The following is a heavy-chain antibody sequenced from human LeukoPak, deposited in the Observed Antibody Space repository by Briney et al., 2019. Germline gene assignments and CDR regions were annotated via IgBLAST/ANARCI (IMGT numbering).Heavy chain of an antibody. D-gene: IGHD6-19*01. CDR1: GGSVSGHY. V-gene: IGHV4-59*02. J-gene: IGHJ4*02. CDR2: IYASRGA. Sequence: SETLSLTCAVSGGSVSGHYWDWNRHPPGKGLEWIGYIYASRGANYNPSLKSRVTISLDSSENRFSLKLTSVTAADTAVYYCAREAPGGSGWTYFDYWGQGSLVTVSS. CDR3: AREAPGGSGWTYFDY.